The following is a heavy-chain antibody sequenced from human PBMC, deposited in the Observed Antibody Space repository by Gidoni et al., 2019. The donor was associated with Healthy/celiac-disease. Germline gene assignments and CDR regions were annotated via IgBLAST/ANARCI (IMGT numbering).Heavy chain of an antibody. CDR2: IYYSGST. J-gene: IGHJ5*02. Sequence: QLQLQESGPGLVKPSETLSLTCTVSGGSISSSSYYWGWIRQPPGKGLEWIGSIYYSGSTYYNPSLKSRVTISVDTSKNQFSLKLSSVTAADTAVYYCARAGGRITIFGVVTPNWFDPWGQGTLVTVSS. V-gene: IGHV4-39*01. D-gene: IGHD3-3*01. CDR3: ARAGGRITIFGVVTPNWFDP. CDR1: GGSISSSSYY.